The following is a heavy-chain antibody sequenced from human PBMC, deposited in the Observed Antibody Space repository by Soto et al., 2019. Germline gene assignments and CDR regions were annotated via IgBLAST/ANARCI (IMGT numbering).Heavy chain of an antibody. J-gene: IGHJ6*02. CDR3: ARGGWYLKYGIDF. D-gene: IGHD6-19*01. Sequence: GGSLRLSCAASGFTFSSYAMHWVRQAPGKGLEYVSAISSNGGNTYYANSVKGRFTISRDNSKNKLYLQMGSLRAEDIAVYYCARGGWYLKYGIDFWGQGTTVTVSS. V-gene: IGHV3-64*01. CDR2: ISSNGGNT. CDR1: GFTFSSYA.